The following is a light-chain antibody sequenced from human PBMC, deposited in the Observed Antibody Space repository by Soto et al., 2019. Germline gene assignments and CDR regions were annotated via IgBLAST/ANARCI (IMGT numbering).Light chain of an antibody. V-gene: IGKV3-20*01. J-gene: IGKJ1*01. Sequence: EMVLTQSPGTLSLSPGERATLSCRASQTVSSNYLAWFQQKGGQAPRLLIFGASSRAAVIPDRFSGSVSGTDFILTISRLEREDFAVYYCQHYGSSWTFGQGTKVEI. CDR3: QHYGSSWT. CDR1: QTVSSNY. CDR2: GAS.